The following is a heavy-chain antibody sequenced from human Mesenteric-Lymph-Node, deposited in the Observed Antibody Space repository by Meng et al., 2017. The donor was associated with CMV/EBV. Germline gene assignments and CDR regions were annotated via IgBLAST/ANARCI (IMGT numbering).Heavy chain of an antibody. J-gene: IGHJ5*02. D-gene: IGHD6-19*01. CDR2: IYYSGST. Sequence: SETLSLTCTVSGGSISSYYWSWIRQPSGKGLEWIGYIYYSGSTNYNPSLKSRVTISVDTSKNHFSLNLSSVTAADTAVYYCASHTSGWFGGYNWFDPWGQGTLVTVSS. V-gene: IGHV4-59*12. CDR3: ASHTSGWFGGYNWFDP. CDR1: GGSISSYY.